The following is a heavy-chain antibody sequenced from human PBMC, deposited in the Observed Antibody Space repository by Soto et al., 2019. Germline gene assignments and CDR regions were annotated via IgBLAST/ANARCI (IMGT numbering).Heavy chain of an antibody. CDR1: GYKFSDFW. Sequence: PGEALKISCQGFGYKFSDFWIAGGRQMPGKGLEWMGIIYPSDSDTRYSPSFQGQVTISVDKSITTAYLQWSRLEASDTAIYYCAKGLYVPSYGMDVSGPGTTVTVSS. V-gene: IGHV5-51*01. CDR2: IYPSDSDT. D-gene: IGHD3-10*02. CDR3: AKGLYVPSYGMDV. J-gene: IGHJ6*02.